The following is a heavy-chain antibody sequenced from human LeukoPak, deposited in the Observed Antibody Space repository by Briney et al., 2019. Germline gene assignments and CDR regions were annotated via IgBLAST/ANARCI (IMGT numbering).Heavy chain of an antibody. CDR3: ASHGGDSDNPFDY. CDR2: IIPIFGTA. Sequence: SVKVSCKASGGTFSSYAISWVRQAPGQGLEWMGGIIPIFGTANYAQKFQGRVTITADGSTSTAYMELSSLRSEDTAVCYCASHGGDSDNPFDYWGQGTLVTVSS. J-gene: IGHJ4*02. V-gene: IGHV1-69*01. CDR1: GGTFSSYA. D-gene: IGHD3-9*01.